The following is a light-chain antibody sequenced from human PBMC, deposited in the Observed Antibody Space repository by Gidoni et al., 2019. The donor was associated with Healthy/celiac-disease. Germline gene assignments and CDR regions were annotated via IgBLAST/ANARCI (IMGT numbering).Light chain of an antibody. J-gene: IGKJ2*01. CDR3: QQYGSSRYT. CDR2: GAS. V-gene: IGKV3-20*01. CDR1: QSVSSSY. Sequence: EIVLTQSPGTLSLSPGERATLSCRASQSVSSSYLAWYQQKPGQAPRLLIYGASSRAPGIPDRFSGSGSGTDFTLTISRLEPEDFAVYYCQQYGSSRYTFXXXTKLEIK.